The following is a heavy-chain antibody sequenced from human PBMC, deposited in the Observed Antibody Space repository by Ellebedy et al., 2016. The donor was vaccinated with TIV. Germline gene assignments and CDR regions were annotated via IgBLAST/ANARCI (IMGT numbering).Heavy chain of an antibody. J-gene: IGHJ3*02. CDR3: AAAAGAGDDAFDI. D-gene: IGHD6-13*01. V-gene: IGHV3-23*01. CDR1: GFTFSSYA. Sequence: GESLKISXAASGFTFSSYAMSWVRQAPGKGLEWVSAISGSGDSTYYADSVKGRFTISRDNAKNSLYLQMNSLRAEDTAVYYCAAAAGAGDDAFDIWGQGTMVTVSS. CDR2: ISGSGDST.